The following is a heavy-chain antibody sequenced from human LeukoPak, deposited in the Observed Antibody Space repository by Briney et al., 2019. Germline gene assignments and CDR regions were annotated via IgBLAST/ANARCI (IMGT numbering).Heavy chain of an antibody. V-gene: IGHV3-23*01. CDR3: AKGVRAAWGAFDI. CDR2: ISGSGGST. J-gene: IGHJ3*02. Sequence: GGSLRLSCAASGFTFSNAWMSWVRQAPGKGLEWVSVISGSGGSTYYADSVKGRFTISRDNSKNTLYLQMNSLRAEDTAVYYCAKGVRAAWGAFDIWGQGTMVTVSS. D-gene: IGHD7-27*01. CDR1: GFTFSNAW.